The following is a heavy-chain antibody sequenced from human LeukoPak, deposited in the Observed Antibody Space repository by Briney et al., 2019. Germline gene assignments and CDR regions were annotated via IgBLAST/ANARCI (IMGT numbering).Heavy chain of an antibody. J-gene: IGHJ4*02. CDR3: ARAYSGYDYY. D-gene: IGHD5-12*01. CDR1: GGFISSSSYY. Sequence: SETLSLTCTVSGGFISSSSYYWGWIRQPPGKGLEWIGSIYYSGSTYYNPSLKSRVTISVDTSKNQFSLKLSSVTAADTAVYYCARAYSGYDYYWGQGTLVTVSS. CDR2: IYYSGST. V-gene: IGHV4-39*01.